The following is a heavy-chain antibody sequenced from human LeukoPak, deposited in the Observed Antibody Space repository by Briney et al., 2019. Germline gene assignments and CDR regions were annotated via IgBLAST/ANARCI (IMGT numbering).Heavy chain of an antibody. Sequence: SQTLSLTCTVSGGSISSGSYYWSWIRQPPGKGLEWIGSIYYSGSTYYNPSLKSRVTISVDTSKNQFSLKLSSVTAADTAVYYCAREEVLRYFDWSRGMDVWGQGTTVTVSS. CDR3: AREEVLRYFDWSRGMDV. CDR1: GGSISSGSYY. CDR2: IYYSGST. D-gene: IGHD3-9*01. J-gene: IGHJ6*02. V-gene: IGHV4-39*07.